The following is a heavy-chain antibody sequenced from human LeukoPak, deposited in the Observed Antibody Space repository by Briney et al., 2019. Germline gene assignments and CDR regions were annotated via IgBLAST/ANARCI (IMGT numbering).Heavy chain of an antibody. CDR1: GFTFSSYG. V-gene: IGHV3-30*02. CDR3: AKGGLDSSTRNWFDP. D-gene: IGHD6-13*01. J-gene: IGHJ5*02. CDR2: IRYDGSNK. Sequence: PRGSLRLSCAASGFTFSSYGMHWVRQAPGKGLEWVAFIRYDGSNKYYADSVKGRFTISRDNSKNTLYLQMNSLRAEDTAVYYCAKGGLDSSTRNWFDPWGQGTLVTVSS.